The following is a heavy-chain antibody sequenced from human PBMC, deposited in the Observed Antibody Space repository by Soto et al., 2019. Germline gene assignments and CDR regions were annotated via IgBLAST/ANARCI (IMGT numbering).Heavy chain of an antibody. CDR2: LNPKSGDT. Sequence: QVQLVQSGTEVKKAGASVKVTCKASGYTFTGYYIHWLRQAPGQGLEWLGWLNPKSGDTKYAQKFQGRVTMTNDTSISTAYMELSRLGSDDTAVYYCARGDFDTTVNFYAGWFDPWGQGTLVTVSS. CDR1: GYTFTGYY. D-gene: IGHD3-9*01. V-gene: IGHV1-2*02. J-gene: IGHJ5*02. CDR3: ARGDFDTTVNFYAGWFDP.